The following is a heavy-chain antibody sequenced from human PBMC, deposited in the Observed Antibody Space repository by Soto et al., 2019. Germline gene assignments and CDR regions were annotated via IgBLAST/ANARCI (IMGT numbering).Heavy chain of an antibody. Sequence: QVQLVQSGAEVKKPGSSVKVSCKASGGTFSSYAISWVRQAPGQGLEWMGGIIPIFGTANYAQKFQGRVTMTADESTSTAYMELSSLRSEDTAVYYCARDSLGIAAAGTRFWFDPWGQGTLVTVSS. CDR2: IIPIFGTA. V-gene: IGHV1-69*01. D-gene: IGHD6-13*01. CDR1: GGTFSSYA. CDR3: ARDSLGIAAAGTRFWFDP. J-gene: IGHJ5*02.